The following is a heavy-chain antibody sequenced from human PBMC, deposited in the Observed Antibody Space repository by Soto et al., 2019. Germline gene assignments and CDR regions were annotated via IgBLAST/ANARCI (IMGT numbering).Heavy chain of an antibody. V-gene: IGHV1-69*08. CDR1: GGTFSSYT. CDR3: ARDLSCTNGVCSD. D-gene: IGHD2-8*01. Sequence: QVQLVQSGAEVKKPGSSVKVSCKASGGTFSSYTISWVRQAPGQGLEWMGRIIPILGIANYAQKFQGRVTITADKSTSTAYMELSSLRSEDTAVYYCARDLSCTNGVCSDWGQGTLVTVSS. J-gene: IGHJ4*02. CDR2: IIPILGIA.